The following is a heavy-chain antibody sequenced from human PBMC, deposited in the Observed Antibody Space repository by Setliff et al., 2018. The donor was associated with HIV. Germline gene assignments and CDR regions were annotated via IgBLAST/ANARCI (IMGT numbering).Heavy chain of an antibody. D-gene: IGHD2-15*01. CDR2: IYTSGST. J-gene: IGHJ4*02. Sequence: NPSETLSLTCTVSGGPISRGAYYWSWIRQHPGKGLEWIGRIYTSGSTNYNPSLKSRVTISVDTSKNQFSLKLSSVTAADTAVYYCAREPRVVTPFDYWGQGTLVTVSS. CDR1: GGPISRGAYY. CDR3: AREPRVVTPFDY. V-gene: IGHV4-61*02.